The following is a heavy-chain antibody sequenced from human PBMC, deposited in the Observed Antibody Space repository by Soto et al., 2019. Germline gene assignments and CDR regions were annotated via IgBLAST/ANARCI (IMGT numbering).Heavy chain of an antibody. J-gene: IGHJ6*02. V-gene: IGHV1-69*01. CDR2: IIPIFGTA. CDR1: GGTFSSYA. Sequence: QVQLGQSGAEVKKPGSSVKVSCKASGGTFSSYAISWVRQAPGQGLEWMGGIIPIFGTANYAQKFQGRVTITADESTSTAYMELSSLRSEDTAVYYCARVIARHYYDSRKVLSGMDVWGQGTTVTVSS. D-gene: IGHD3-22*01. CDR3: ARVIARHYYDSRKVLSGMDV.